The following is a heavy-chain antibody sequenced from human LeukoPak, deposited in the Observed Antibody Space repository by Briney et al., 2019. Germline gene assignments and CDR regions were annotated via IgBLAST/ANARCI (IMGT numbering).Heavy chain of an antibody. Sequence: ASVKVSCKASGYTFTGYYMHWVRQAPGQGLQWMGWINPNSGGTNYAQKFQGRVTMTRDTSISTAYMELSRLRSDDTVVYNCARGYDILTGPLGGYDYWGQGTLVTVSS. CDR2: INPNSGGT. D-gene: IGHD3-9*01. CDR1: GYTFTGYY. V-gene: IGHV1-2*02. J-gene: IGHJ4*02. CDR3: ARGYDILTGPLGGYDY.